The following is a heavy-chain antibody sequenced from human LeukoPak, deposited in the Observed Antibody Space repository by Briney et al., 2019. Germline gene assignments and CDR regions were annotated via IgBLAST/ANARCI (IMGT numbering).Heavy chain of an antibody. CDR3: AASVVTATFDY. D-gene: IGHD2-21*02. V-gene: IGHV1-58*01. Sequence: GTSVKVSCKASGFTFTSSAVQWVRQARGQRLEWIGWIVVGSGNTNYAQKFQERVTITRDMSTSTAYMELGSLRSEDTAVYYCAASVVTATFDYWGQGTLVTVSS. J-gene: IGHJ4*02. CDR1: GFTFTSSA. CDR2: IVVGSGNT.